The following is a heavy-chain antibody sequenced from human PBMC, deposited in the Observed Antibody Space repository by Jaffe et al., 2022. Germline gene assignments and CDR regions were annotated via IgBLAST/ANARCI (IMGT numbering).Heavy chain of an antibody. CDR1: GYSFTSYW. D-gene: IGHD3-3*01. CDR2: IYPGDSDT. Sequence: EVQLVQSGAEVKKPGESLKISCKGSGYSFTSYWIGWVRQMPGKGLEWMGIIYPGDSDTRYSPSFQGQVTISADKSISTAYLQWSSLKASDTAMYYCARTRIHGFWSGYYTDVDAFDIWGQGTMVTVSS. V-gene: IGHV5-51*03. CDR3: ARTRIHGFWSGYYTDVDAFDI. J-gene: IGHJ3*02.